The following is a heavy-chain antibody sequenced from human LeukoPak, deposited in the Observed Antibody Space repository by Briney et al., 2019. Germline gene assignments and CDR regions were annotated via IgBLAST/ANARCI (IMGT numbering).Heavy chain of an antibody. CDR2: ISSSGSTI. J-gene: IGHJ4*02. D-gene: IGHD3-22*01. V-gene: IGHV3-48*03. CDR1: GFTFSRHA. Sequence: GGSLRLSCAASGFTFSRHAMSWVRQAPGKGLEWVSYISSSGSTIYYADSVKGRFTISRDYAKNSLYLQMNSLRAEDTAVYYCARRTSSYYYDSSGYYLDYWGQGTLVTVSS. CDR3: ARRTSSYYYDSSGYYLDY.